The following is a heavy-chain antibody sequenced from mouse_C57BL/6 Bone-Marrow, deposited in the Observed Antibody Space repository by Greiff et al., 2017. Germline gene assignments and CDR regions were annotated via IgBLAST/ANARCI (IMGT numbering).Heavy chain of an antibody. CDR3: TRGRDYSRGYYAMDY. V-gene: IGHV1-15*01. D-gene: IGHD2-14*01. Sequence: VKVVESGAELVRPGASVTLSCKASGYTFTDYEMHWVKQTPVHGLEWIGAIDPETGGTAYNQKFKGKAILTADKSSSTAYMELRSLTSEDSAVYYCTRGRDYSRGYYAMDYWGQGTSVTVSS. CDR1: GYTFTDYE. J-gene: IGHJ4*01. CDR2: IDPETGGT.